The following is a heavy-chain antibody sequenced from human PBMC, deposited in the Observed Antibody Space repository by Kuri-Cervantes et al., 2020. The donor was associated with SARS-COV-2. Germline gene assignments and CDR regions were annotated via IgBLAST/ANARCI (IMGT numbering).Heavy chain of an antibody. Sequence: GESLKISCAASGFTFTSYWMSWVRQAPGKGLEWVANIKPDGSDKYYVDSVKGRFTISRDNAKNSLYLQMYSLRPEDTAVYYCAREDVVPATLRGYYYNNGMDVWGQGTTVTVSS. CDR1: GFTFTSYW. J-gene: IGHJ6*02. D-gene: IGHD2-15*01. V-gene: IGHV3-7*04. CDR3: AREDVVPATLRGYYYNNGMDV. CDR2: IKPDGSDK.